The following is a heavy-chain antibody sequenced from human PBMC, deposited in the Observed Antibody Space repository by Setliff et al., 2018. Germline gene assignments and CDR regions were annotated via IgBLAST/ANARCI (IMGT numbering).Heavy chain of an antibody. Sequence: PSETLSLTCAVSVYSISRDCHWGWIRQPPGKGLEWIGSIYYSGNTYYNAYLKGRVTISGDTSKNQFSLKLTAVTAADTAIYYCARHRAVAGAYYFDFWGQGTQVTVSS. CDR3: ARHRAVAGAYYFDF. CDR2: IYYSGNT. CDR1: VYSISRDCH. D-gene: IGHD6-19*01. V-gene: IGHV4-38-2*01. J-gene: IGHJ4*02.